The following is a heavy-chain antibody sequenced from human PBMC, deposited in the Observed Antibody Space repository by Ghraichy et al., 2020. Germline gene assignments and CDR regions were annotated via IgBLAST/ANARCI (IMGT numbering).Heavy chain of an antibody. D-gene: IGHD3-10*01. CDR2: INSDGSST. J-gene: IGHJ4*02. CDR3: ARDRREVLWFGEGPGY. CDR1: GFTCSSYW. V-gene: IGHV3-74*01. Sequence: GGSLRLSCAASGFTCSSYWMHWVRQAPGKGLVWVSRINSDGSSTSYADSVKGRFTISRDNAKNTLYLQMNSLRAEDTAVYYCARDRREVLWFGEGPGYWGQGTLVTVSS.